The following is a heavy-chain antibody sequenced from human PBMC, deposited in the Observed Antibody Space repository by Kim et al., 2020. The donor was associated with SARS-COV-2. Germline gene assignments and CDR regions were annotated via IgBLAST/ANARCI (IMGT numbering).Heavy chain of an antibody. V-gene: IGHV4-59*01. CDR2: IYYSGST. CDR1: GGSISSYY. D-gene: IGHD5-12*01. CDR3: ASGLDGYPFDY. J-gene: IGHJ4*02. Sequence: SETLSLTCTVSGGSISSYYWSWIRQPPGKGLEWIGYIYYSGSTNYNPSLKSRVTISVDTSKNQFSLKLSSVTAADTAVYYCASGLDGYPFDYWGQGTLVTVSS.